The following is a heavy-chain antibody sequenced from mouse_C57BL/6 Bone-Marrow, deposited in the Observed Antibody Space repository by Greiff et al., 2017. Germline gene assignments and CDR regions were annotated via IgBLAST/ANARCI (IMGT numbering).Heavy chain of an antibody. V-gene: IGHV1-50*01. CDR3: ARESHWYFDV. CDR1: GYTFTSYW. J-gene: IGHJ1*03. Sequence: QVQLHQPGAELVKPGASVKLSCKASGYTFTSYWMQWVKQRPGQGLEWIGEIDPSDSYTNYNQKFKGKATLTVDTSSSTAYMQLSSLTSEDSAVYYCARESHWYFDVWGTGTTVTVSS. CDR2: IDPSDSYT.